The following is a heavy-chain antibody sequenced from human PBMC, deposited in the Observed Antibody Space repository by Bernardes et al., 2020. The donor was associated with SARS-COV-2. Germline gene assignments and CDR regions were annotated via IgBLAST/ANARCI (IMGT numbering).Heavy chain of an antibody. J-gene: IGHJ4*02. CDR3: TGDYLY. Sequence: GGSLRLSCAASGFTFSNAWMSWVRQAPGKGLEWIGRIRSKPKGYATTYAASLKGRFVISRDDSRNTAYLQMHSLKIEDTAVYYCTGDYLYWDQGTLVSVSS. V-gene: IGHV3-73*01. CDR1: GFTFSNAW. D-gene: IGHD4-17*01. CDR2: IRSKPKGYAT.